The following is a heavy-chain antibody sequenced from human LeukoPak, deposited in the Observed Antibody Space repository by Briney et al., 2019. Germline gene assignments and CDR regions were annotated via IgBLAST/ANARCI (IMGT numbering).Heavy chain of an antibody. J-gene: IGHJ4*02. V-gene: IGHV3-7*01. CDR3: ARDPGSRRYDY. CDR1: GFTLSTYW. Sequence: GGSLRLSCAASGFTLSTYWMVWVRQAPGKGLEWVANIKQDGSEKYYVDSVKGRFTISRDNAKNSLYLQMNSLRDEDTAVYYCARDPGSRRYDYWGQGTLVTVSS. D-gene: IGHD6-13*01. CDR2: IKQDGSEK.